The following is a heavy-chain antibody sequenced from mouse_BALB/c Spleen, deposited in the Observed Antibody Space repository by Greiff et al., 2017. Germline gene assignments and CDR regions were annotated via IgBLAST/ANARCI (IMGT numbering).Heavy chain of an antibody. Sequence: EVKLVESGGGLVKPGGSLKLSCAASGFTFSSYAMSWVRQSPEKRLEWVAEISSGGSYTYYPDTVTGRFTISRDNAKNTLYLEMSSLRSEDTAMYYCARSGGYDVGSLDYWGQGTSVTVSS. D-gene: IGHD2-14*01. CDR3: ARSGGYDVGSLDY. V-gene: IGHV5-9-4*01. J-gene: IGHJ4*01. CDR1: GFTFSSYA. CDR2: ISSGGSYT.